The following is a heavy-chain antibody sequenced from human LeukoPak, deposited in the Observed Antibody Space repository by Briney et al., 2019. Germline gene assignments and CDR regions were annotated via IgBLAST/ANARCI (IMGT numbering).Heavy chain of an antibody. J-gene: IGHJ4*02. CDR3: ARACTRTTCSAEDY. V-gene: IGHV3-21*01. CDR1: GFAFNIYT. D-gene: IGHD2-2*01. Sequence: GVSLRLSCAASGFAFNIYTMNWVRHAPGKGLEWVSSITSTSTYTHYGDSVKGRFTISRDNAKNSLYLQMNSLRAEDTAVYYCARACTRTTCSAEDYWGQGALVTVTS. CDR2: ITSTSTYT.